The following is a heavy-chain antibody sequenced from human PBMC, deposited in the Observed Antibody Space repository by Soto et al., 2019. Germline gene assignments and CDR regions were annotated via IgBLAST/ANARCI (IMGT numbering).Heavy chain of an antibody. V-gene: IGHV4-30-2*01. Sequence: SETLSLTCAVSCGSINSGAYSWNWIRQPPGKGLEWIGYIYHSGSTYYNPSLNSRVTISVDRSKKQFSLKLDSVTAADTAMYYCARGGSNWYYFDYWGQGTLVT. CDR1: CGSINSGAYS. D-gene: IGHD6-13*01. J-gene: IGHJ4*02. CDR3: ARGGSNWYYFDY. CDR2: IYHSGST.